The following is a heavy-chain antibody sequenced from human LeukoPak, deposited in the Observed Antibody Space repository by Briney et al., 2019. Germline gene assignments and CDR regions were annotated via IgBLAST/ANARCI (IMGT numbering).Heavy chain of an antibody. J-gene: IGHJ5*02. Sequence: GGSLRLSCAASGFTFENFAMSWVRQAPGTGLEWVCAISGSGKTTYYIDSVKGRFTISRDNSKNTLYLQMNSLRAEDTAIYYCAKKYTTGLDPWGQGTLVTVSS. V-gene: IGHV3-23*01. D-gene: IGHD4-17*01. CDR3: AKKYTTGLDP. CDR2: ISGSGKTT. CDR1: GFTFENFA.